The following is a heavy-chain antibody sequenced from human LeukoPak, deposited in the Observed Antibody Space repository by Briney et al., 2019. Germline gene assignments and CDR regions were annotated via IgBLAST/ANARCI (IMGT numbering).Heavy chain of an antibody. V-gene: IGHV1-18*01. CDR2: ISAYNSNT. CDR1: GYTFTSYG. D-gene: IGHD2-15*01. Sequence: ASVKVSCKASGYTFTSYGISWVRQAPGQGLEWMGWISAYNSNTNYAQKLQGRVTMTTDTSTSTAYMELRSLRSDDTAVYYCARAGGSAWGYYYYYGMNVWGQGTTVTVSS. J-gene: IGHJ6*02. CDR3: ARAGGSAWGYYYYYGMNV.